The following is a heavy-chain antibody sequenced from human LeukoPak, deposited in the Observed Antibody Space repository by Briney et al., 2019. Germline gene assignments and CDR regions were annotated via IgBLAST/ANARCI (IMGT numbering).Heavy chain of an antibody. CDR1: GYTFTRYV. J-gene: IGHJ6*03. V-gene: IGHV1-8*03. D-gene: IGHD5-24*01. Sequence: ASVKVSCKASGYTFTRYVINWVRQATGQGLEWMGWMNPNSGNTGYAQKFQGRVTITRNTSISTAYMELSSLRSEDTAVYYCARTHGYYYYYYMDVWGKGTTVTVSS. CDR2: MNPNSGNT. CDR3: ARTHGYYYYYYMDV.